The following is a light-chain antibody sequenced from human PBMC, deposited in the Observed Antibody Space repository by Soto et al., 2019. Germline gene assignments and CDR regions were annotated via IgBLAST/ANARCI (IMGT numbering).Light chain of an antibody. CDR1: QSISSW. CDR2: KAS. CDR3: QQQVNVSWT. V-gene: IGKV1-5*03. Sequence: DIQMTQSPSTLSASVGDRVIITCRASQSISSWLAWYQQKPGKAPNLLIYKASTLKSGGPSRFSGSGSGTEFTLTISSLQPDDVAAYCCQQQVNVSWTCGQGTKVEIK. J-gene: IGKJ1*01.